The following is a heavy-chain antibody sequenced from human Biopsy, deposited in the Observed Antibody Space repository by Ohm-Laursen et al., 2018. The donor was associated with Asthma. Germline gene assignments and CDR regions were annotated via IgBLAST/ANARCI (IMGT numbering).Heavy chain of an antibody. V-gene: IGHV3-30*18. D-gene: IGHD5-12*01. Sequence: SLRLPCAASGFMFRSFGMHWVRQAPGKGLEWVAVISYDGNHKFYEDSVKGRFTISRDDSKNTLYLQMNSLRTEDTAVYYCAKRRGYSGHDNDYWGQGTLVIVSS. CDR1: GFMFRSFG. J-gene: IGHJ4*02. CDR3: AKRRGYSGHDNDY. CDR2: ISYDGNHK.